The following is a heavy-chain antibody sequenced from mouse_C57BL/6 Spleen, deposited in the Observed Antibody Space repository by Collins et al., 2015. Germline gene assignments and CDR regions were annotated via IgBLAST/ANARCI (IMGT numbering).Heavy chain of an antibody. V-gene: IGHV5-12*01. Sequence: EVKLVESGGGLVQPGGSLKLSCAASGFTFSDHYMYWIRQTPEKGLEWVAYISNGGGRSYYPDTIQGRFTISRDNAENTLYLQMSRLKSEDTAMYYCARKEGYTNIGFAYWGQGTLVTVSA. CDR3: ARKEGYTNIGFAY. CDR1: GFTFSDHY. D-gene: IGHD3-1*01. CDR2: ISNGGGRS. J-gene: IGHJ3*01.